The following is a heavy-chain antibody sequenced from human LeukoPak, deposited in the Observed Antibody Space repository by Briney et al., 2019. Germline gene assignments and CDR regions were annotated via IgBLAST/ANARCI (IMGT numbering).Heavy chain of an antibody. CDR3: ARDRGYCSSTSCYDRRGYFDY. Sequence: GGSLRLSCAASGFTVSSNYMSWVRQAPGKGLEWVSVISRGGSTYYAVSVKGRFTISRDNSKNTLYLQMNSLRAEDTAVYYCARDRGYCSSTSCYDRRGYFDYWGQGTLVTVSS. CDR1: GFTVSSNY. CDR2: ISRGGST. D-gene: IGHD2-2*01. J-gene: IGHJ4*02. V-gene: IGHV3-66*01.